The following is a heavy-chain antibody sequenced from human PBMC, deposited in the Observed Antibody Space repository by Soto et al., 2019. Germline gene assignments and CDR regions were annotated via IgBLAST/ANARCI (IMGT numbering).Heavy chain of an antibody. V-gene: IGHV3-30*18. D-gene: IGHD4-17*01. Sequence: QVQLVESGGGVVQLGRSLRLSCAASGFKFGSYGMHWVRQAPGKGLEWVALISFDGSNKHYGDSVKGRFAISRDTSKNTLYLQMNSLRAEDTAFYYCAKDHEWETTLTPGLLDHWGQGTLVIVSP. CDR2: ISFDGSNK. CDR3: AKDHEWETTLTPGLLDH. J-gene: IGHJ4*02. CDR1: GFKFGSYG.